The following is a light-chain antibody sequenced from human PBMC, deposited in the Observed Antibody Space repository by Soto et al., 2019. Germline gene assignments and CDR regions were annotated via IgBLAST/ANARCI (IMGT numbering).Light chain of an antibody. Sequence: EIVLTQSPGTLSLSPGERATLSCRASEILSSSYLVWYQQKPGQAPRLLIYAASRRATGNQDRFSGSGSATKYTLTINTLEPDDFAVYYCQRLGTFGQGTKLEIK. CDR3: QRLGT. J-gene: IGKJ2*01. CDR1: EILSSSY. CDR2: AAS. V-gene: IGKV3-20*01.